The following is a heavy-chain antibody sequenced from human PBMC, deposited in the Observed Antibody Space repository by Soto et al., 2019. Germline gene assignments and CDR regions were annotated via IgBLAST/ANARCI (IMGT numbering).Heavy chain of an antibody. V-gene: IGHV3-23*01. D-gene: IGHD6-13*01. J-gene: IGHJ4*02. Sequence: GGSLRLSCAASGFTFSSYAMSWVRQAPGKGLEWVSAISGSGGSTYYADSVKARFTISRDKSKNTLYLQMNSLRAEDTAVYYCAKARVVAAAGAFDYWGQGTLVTVSS. CDR3: AKARVVAAAGAFDY. CDR1: GFTFSSYA. CDR2: ISGSGGST.